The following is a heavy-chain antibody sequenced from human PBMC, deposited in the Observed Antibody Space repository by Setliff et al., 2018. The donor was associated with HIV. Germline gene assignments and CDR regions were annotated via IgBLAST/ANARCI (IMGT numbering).Heavy chain of an antibody. D-gene: IGHD2-21*01. Sequence: LSLTCTVSGDSISSGSYFWIWIRQPAGKGLEWIGHISTTGSTNYNPSLKSRVIMSVDTSRNQFSLKLSSVTAADTAVYYCATYAGNGGGKGYWGQGTLVTVSS. CDR3: ATYAGNGGGKGY. J-gene: IGHJ4*02. V-gene: IGHV4-61*09. CDR1: GDSISSGSYF. CDR2: ISTTGST.